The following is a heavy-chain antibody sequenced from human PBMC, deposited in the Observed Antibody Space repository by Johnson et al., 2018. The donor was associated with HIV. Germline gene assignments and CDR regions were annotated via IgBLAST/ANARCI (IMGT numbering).Heavy chain of an antibody. CDR1: GFTFSSYG. D-gene: IGHD6-13*01. Sequence: VQLVESGGGVVQPGRSLRLSCAASGFTFSSYGMHWVRQAPGKGLEWVAVIWYDGSNKYYADSVKGRFTISRDNYKNTLYLQMNSLRAEDTAVYYCAKDRRSSCLDAFDIWGQGTMVTVSS. V-gene: IGHV3-33*06. CDR3: AKDRRSSCLDAFDI. J-gene: IGHJ3*02. CDR2: IWYDGSNK.